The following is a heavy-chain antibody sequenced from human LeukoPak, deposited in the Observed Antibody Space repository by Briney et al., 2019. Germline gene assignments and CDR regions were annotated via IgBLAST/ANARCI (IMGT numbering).Heavy chain of an antibody. J-gene: IGHJ3*02. V-gene: IGHV1-69-2*01. CDR3: PTDRPAFGHTMVRGDPPAGI. CDR2: VDPEDGET. D-gene: IGHD3-10*01. CDR1: GYTFTDYY. Sequence: ATVKLSCKVSGYTFTDYYMHWVPQAPGKGLEWMGLVDPEDGETIYAEKFQGRVTITADTSTDTAYMELSSLRSEDTAVYYCPTDRPAFGHTMVRGDPPAGIWGQGTMVTVSS.